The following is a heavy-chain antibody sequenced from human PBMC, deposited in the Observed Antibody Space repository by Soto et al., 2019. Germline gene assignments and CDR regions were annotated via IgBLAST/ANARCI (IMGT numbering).Heavy chain of an antibody. J-gene: IGHJ4*02. V-gene: IGHV3-7*01. CDR2: IKQDGSEK. Sequence: GGSLRLSCAASGFTFSSYWMSWVRQAPGKGLEWVANIKQDGSEKYYVDSVKGRFTISRDNAKNSLYLQMNSLRAEDTAVYYCVSLRDFHWYLLAYRGQGTLVTGS. CDR3: VSLRDFHWYLLAY. D-gene: IGHD3-9*01. CDR1: GFTFSSYW.